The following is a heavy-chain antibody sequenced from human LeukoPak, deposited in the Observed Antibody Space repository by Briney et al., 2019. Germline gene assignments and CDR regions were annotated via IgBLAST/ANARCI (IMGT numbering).Heavy chain of an antibody. D-gene: IGHD3-9*01. CDR1: GGSFSGYY. CDR2: INHSGST. J-gene: IGHJ4*02. Sequence: SETLSLTCAVYGGSFSGYYWSWIRQPPGRGLEWIGEINHSGSTNYNPSLKSRVTISVDTSKNQFSLKLSSVTAADTAVYYCARGAGFDYWGQGTLVTVSS. CDR3: ARGAGFDY. V-gene: IGHV4-34*01.